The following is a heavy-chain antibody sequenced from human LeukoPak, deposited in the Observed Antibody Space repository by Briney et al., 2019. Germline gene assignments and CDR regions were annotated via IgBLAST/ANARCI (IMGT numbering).Heavy chain of an antibody. CDR2: MNQDGSEK. J-gene: IGHJ4*02. V-gene: IGHV3-7*01. Sequence: SGGSLRLSCVASGFTLSSYNMKWVRQAPGKGLEWVANMNQDGSEKYYVDSVKGRFTISRDNAKNSLYLQMNNLRAEDTAVYYCARGGELLRPADYWGQGTLVTVSS. CDR1: GFTLSSYN. D-gene: IGHD1-26*01. CDR3: ARGGELLRPADY.